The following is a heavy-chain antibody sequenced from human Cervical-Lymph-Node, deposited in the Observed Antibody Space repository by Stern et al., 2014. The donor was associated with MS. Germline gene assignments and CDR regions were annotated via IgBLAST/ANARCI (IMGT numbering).Heavy chain of an antibody. J-gene: IGHJ4*02. CDR2: IYYSGST. Sequence: QVQLQESGPGLVKPSQTLSLTCTVSGGSISSGGYYLSWLRQHPGKGLEWIGYIYYSGSTYYNPSLKRRVNISVDTSKNQFSLKLSSVTAADTAVYYCARVPYDFWSGYYPFDYWGQGTLVTVSS. CDR1: GGSISSGGYY. D-gene: IGHD3-3*01. CDR3: ARVPYDFWSGYYPFDY. V-gene: IGHV4-31*03.